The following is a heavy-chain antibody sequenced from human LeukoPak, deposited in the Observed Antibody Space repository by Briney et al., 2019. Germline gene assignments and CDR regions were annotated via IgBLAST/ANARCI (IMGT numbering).Heavy chain of an antibody. V-gene: IGHV4-59*01. Sequence: SETLSLTCTVSGGSISSYYWSWIRQPPGKGLEWIGYIYYSGSTNYNPSLKSRVTISVDTSKNQFSLKLNSVTAADTAVYYCARDRITLVRGALRYYGMDVWGQGTTVTVSS. CDR1: GGSISSYY. CDR2: IYYSGST. CDR3: ARDRITLVRGALRYYGMDV. D-gene: IGHD3-10*01. J-gene: IGHJ6*02.